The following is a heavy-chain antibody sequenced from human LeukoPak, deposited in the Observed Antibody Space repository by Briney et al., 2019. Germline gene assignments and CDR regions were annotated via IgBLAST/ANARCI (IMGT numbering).Heavy chain of an antibody. Sequence: SETLSLTCAVYGGSFSGYYWSWIRQPPGKGLEWIGEINHSGINNYNPSLKNRVSISEDMSKNQFSLKLRSVTAADTAVYYCARVAMATTEDYWGQGTLVTVSS. V-gene: IGHV4-34*01. J-gene: IGHJ4*02. CDR3: ARVAMATTEDY. CDR2: INHSGIN. CDR1: GGSFSGYY. D-gene: IGHD5-24*01.